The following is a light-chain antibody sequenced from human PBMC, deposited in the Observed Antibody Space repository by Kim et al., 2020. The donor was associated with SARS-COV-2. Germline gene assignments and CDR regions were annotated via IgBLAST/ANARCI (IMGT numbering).Light chain of an antibody. CDR2: DVS. CDR3: SSYTSSSTYWV. Sequence: SITSSCTGTSSDVGGYNYVSWYQQHPGKAPKLMIYDVSNRPSGVSNRFSGSKSGNTASLTISGLQAEDEADYYCSSYTSSSTYWVFGGGTQLTVL. V-gene: IGLV2-14*03. J-gene: IGLJ3*02. CDR1: SSDVGGYNY.